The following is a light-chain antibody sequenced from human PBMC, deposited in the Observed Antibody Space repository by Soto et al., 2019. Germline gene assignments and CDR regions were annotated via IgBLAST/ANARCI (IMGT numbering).Light chain of an antibody. V-gene: IGKV1-5*01. CDR1: QSISSW. CDR2: DAS. J-gene: IGKJ2*01. Sequence: DIQMTQSPSTLSASVGDRVTITCRASQSISSWLAWYHQKPGKAPKLLIYDASNLESGVPSRFSGSGSGTEFTLTLSSQQPDDFATYYCQQYKCYYPFGQGTKLEIK. CDR3: QQYKCYYP.